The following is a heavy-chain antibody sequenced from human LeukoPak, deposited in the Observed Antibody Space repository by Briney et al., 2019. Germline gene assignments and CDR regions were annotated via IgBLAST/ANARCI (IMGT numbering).Heavy chain of an antibody. J-gene: IGHJ4*02. CDR2: IYYSGST. CDR1: GGSIDSSNYY. V-gene: IGHV4-39*07. D-gene: IGHD1-20*01. Sequence: SQTLSLTCSVSGGSIDSSNYYWGWIRQSPGKGLEWIGSIYYSGSTYYNLSLKSRVVISIDTSKKQFSLKLTSVTAADTAVYYCARHYNWNVPGFDQWGQGTLVTVPS. CDR3: ARHYNWNVPGFDQ.